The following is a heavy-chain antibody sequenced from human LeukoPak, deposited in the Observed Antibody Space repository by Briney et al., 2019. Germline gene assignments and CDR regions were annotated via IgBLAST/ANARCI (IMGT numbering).Heavy chain of an antibody. CDR1: GSTFTSYA. V-gene: IGHV1-3*01. Sequence: ASVKASCKASGSTFTSYAMHWVRQAPGQRLEGMSWINAGNDNTKYSQKFQGRVTITRDTSASAAYMELSRLRSEDTAVYYCARDLGYCTGGTCYPNWFDPWGQGTLVTVSS. CDR2: INAGNDNT. CDR3: ARDLGYCTGGTCYPNWFDP. J-gene: IGHJ5*02. D-gene: IGHD2-15*01.